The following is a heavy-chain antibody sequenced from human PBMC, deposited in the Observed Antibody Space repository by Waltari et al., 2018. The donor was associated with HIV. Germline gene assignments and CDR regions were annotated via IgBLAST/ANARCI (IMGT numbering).Heavy chain of an antibody. Sequence: VQLQQWGGGLFNSSRTLSLPCAVYGGSFNGFFWTCLRQPPGRGLEWIGESSHTGATADNPSLCGRVTVSLDTAKNQFFVTLRSLTVADTATYFCARGRRPYHNLFTGYTFYFDSWGRGS. D-gene: IGHD3-9*01. CDR1: GGSFNGFF. J-gene: IGHJ4*02. CDR3: ARGRRPYHNLFTGYTFYFDS. CDR2: SSHTGAT. V-gene: IGHV4-34*02.